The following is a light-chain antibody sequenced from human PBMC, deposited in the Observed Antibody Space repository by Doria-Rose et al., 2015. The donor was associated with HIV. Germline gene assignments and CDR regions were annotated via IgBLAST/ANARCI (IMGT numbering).Light chain of an antibody. J-gene: IGLJ1*01. Sequence: QSVLIQPASVSGSPGQSITIARSGSSTDYVSRYQQHPGKTPKLIIYDVSYRPSGVSDRFSGSKSGNTASLTISGLQAEDEADYHCSSYTGGRTSLYVFGTGTKVTVL. CDR3: SSYTGGRTSLYV. CDR2: DVS. CDR1: STDY. V-gene: IGLV2-14*03.